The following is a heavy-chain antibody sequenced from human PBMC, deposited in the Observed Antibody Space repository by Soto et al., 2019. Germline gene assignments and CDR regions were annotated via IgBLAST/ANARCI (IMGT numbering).Heavy chain of an antibody. CDR2: ISVTGDT. CDR1: GFSFSSHD. V-gene: IGHV3-23*01. CDR3: AKSLSMATSFDY. J-gene: IGHJ4*02. D-gene: IGHD2-21*01. Sequence: PEGSVRRSCVASGFSFSSHDMNWVRQVPGKGPEWVSHISVTGDTYYADSVKGRFTISRDNSKNTLFLQMNSLRAEDTAVYYCAKSLSMATSFDYWGQGTPVTVSS.